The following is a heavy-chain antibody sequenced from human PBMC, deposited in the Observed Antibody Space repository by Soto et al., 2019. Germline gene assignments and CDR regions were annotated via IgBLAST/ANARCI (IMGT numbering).Heavy chain of an antibody. Sequence: SETLSLTCTVSVGSISSSSYYWGWIRQPPGKGLEWIGSIYYSGSTYYNPSLKSRVTISVDTSKNQFSLMLSSVAAADTAVYYCARGYCSSTSCYNPRYYGMDVWGQGTTVTVSS. CDR1: VGSISSSSYY. CDR2: IYYSGST. CDR3: ARGYCSSTSCYNPRYYGMDV. J-gene: IGHJ6*02. V-gene: IGHV4-39*01. D-gene: IGHD2-2*02.